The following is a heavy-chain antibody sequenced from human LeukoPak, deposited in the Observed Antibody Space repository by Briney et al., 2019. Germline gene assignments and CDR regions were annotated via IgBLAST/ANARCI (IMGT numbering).Heavy chain of an antibody. CDR3: AKVVGYCSSTSCRGYYYGMDV. Sequence: PGGSLRLSCAASGFTFSSYAMSWVRQAPGKGPEWVSAISGSGGSTYYADSVKGRFTISRDNSKNTLYLQMNSLRAEDTAVYYCAKVVGYCSSTSCRGYYYGMDVWGQGTTVTVSS. V-gene: IGHV3-23*01. CDR1: GFTFSSYA. CDR2: ISGSGGST. D-gene: IGHD2-2*01. J-gene: IGHJ6*02.